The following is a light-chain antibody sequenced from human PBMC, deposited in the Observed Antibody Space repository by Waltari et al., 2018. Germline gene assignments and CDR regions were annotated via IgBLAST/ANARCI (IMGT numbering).Light chain of an antibody. CDR3: QHSDT. V-gene: IGKV3-15*01. Sequence: EIVMTQSPGTLSVSPGEKATLSCRASQSVSSNLAWYQQKPGQSPRLLIYGASTRATGIPARFSGSGSGTDFTLTISSLQSEDFAVYYCQHSDTFGQETKLE. J-gene: IGKJ2*01. CDR1: QSVSSN. CDR2: GAS.